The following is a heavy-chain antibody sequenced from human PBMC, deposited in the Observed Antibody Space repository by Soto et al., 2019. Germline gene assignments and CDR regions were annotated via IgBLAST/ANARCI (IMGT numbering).Heavy chain of an antibody. J-gene: IGHJ4*02. Sequence: PGGSLRLSCAASGFTFSSYAMSWVRQAPGKGLEWVSAISGSGGSTYYADSVKGRFTISRDNSKNTLYLQMNSLRAEDTAVYYCAKDRPEPLTLRFLEWPLDYWGQGTLVTVSS. D-gene: IGHD3-3*01. V-gene: IGHV3-23*01. CDR3: AKDRPEPLTLRFLEWPLDY. CDR2: ISGSGGST. CDR1: GFTFSSYA.